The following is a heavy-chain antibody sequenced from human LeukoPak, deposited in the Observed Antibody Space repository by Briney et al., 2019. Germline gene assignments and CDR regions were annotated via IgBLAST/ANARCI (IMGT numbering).Heavy chain of an antibody. CDR2: IYPGDSDT. D-gene: IGHD6-13*01. J-gene: IGHJ3*02. Sequence: GESLKISCKGSGYSFTSYWIGWVRQMPGKGLEWMGIIYPGDSDTRYSPSFQGQVTISADKSISTAYLQWSSLKASDTAMYYCARRCIAADEVAYAFDIWGQGTMVTVSS. CDR1: GYSFTSYW. V-gene: IGHV5-51*01. CDR3: ARRCIAADEVAYAFDI.